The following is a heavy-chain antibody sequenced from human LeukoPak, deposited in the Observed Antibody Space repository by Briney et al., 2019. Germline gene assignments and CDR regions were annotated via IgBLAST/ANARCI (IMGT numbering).Heavy chain of an antibody. D-gene: IGHD5-18*01. V-gene: IGHV3-53*01. CDR3: ARLGYSYAFDY. CDR2: IYSGGST. J-gene: IGHJ4*02. CDR1: GFIVSSDY. Sequence: PGGSLRLSCAASGFIVSSDYTSWVRQAPGKGLEWVSVIYSGGSTYYTDSVKGRFTISRDNSKNTLYLQMNSLRAEDTAVYYCARLGYSYAFDYWGQGTLVTVSS.